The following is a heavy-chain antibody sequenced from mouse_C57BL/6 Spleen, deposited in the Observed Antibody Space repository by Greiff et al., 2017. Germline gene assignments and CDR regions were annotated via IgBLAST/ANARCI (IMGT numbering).Heavy chain of an antibody. CDR1: GYAFSSSW. Sequence: VQLQQSGPELVKPGASVKISCKASGYAFSSSWMNWVKQRPGKGLEWIGRIYPGTGDTNYNGKFKGKATLTADKTSSTAYMQLRSLTSEDSAVYFCARDIAVYYAMDYWGQGTTLTVSS. CDR2: IYPGTGDT. CDR3: ARDIAVYYAMDY. V-gene: IGHV1-82*01. D-gene: IGHD1-3*01. J-gene: IGHJ4*01.